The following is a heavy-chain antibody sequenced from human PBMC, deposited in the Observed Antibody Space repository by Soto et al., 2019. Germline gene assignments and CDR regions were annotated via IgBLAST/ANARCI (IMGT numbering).Heavy chain of an antibody. CDR3: ARAVGGPTSNLDY. D-gene: IGHD3-16*01. CDR1: GYTFTGYA. CDR2: INAGNGNT. Sequence: ASVKVSCKASGYTFTGYAMHWVRQAPGQRLEWMGWINAGNGNTKYSQKFQGRVTITRDTSASTAYMELSSLRSEDTAVYYCARAVGGPTSNLDYWGQGTLVTVSS. J-gene: IGHJ4*02. V-gene: IGHV1-3*01.